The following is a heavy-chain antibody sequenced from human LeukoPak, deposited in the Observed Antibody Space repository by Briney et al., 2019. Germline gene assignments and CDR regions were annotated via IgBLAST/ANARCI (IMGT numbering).Heavy chain of an antibody. CDR1: GGSISSYY. J-gene: IGHJ3*02. CDR3: ARSYGGNSWFPEDDAFDI. Sequence: SETLSLTCSVSGGSISSYYWSWIRQPPGKGLEWIGYIYYSGRTSYNPSLKSRVTISVDTSKNQFSLRLSSVTAADTAVYYCARSYGGNSWFPEDDAFDIWGQGTMVTVSS. D-gene: IGHD4-23*01. CDR2: IYYSGRT. V-gene: IGHV4-59*01.